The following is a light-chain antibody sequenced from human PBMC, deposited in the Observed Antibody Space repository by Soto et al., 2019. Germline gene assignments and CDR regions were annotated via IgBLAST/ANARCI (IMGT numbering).Light chain of an antibody. CDR2: KAS. CDR3: QQYNSYSRT. V-gene: IGKV1-5*03. CDR1: QSVDTY. J-gene: IGKJ1*01. Sequence: DIQMTQSPSTLSASVGDRVTITCRASQSVDTYLAWYQQKPGKAPKLLIYKASSLEGGVPSRFSGSGSGTEFTLTISSLQPEDFATYYCQQYNSYSRTLGQGTKVDI.